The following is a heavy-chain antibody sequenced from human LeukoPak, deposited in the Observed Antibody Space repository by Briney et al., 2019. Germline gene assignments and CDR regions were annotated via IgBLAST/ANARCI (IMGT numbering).Heavy chain of an antibody. Sequence: SETLSLTCTVSGGSLSSGDNYWSWIRQPPGKGLEWIGYMYYSGSTYYNPSLKSRVTISVDTSNNQFFVQLTSVTAADTAVYFCARARSGPARDYFDSWGQGILVTVSS. V-gene: IGHV4-30-4*01. J-gene: IGHJ4*02. CDR2: MYYSGST. CDR3: ARARSGPARDYFDS. CDR1: GGSLSSGDNY. D-gene: IGHD6-6*01.